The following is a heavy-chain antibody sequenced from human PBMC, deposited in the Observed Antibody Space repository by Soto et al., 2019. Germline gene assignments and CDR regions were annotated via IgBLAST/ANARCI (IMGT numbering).Heavy chain of an antibody. V-gene: IGHV4-59*08. D-gene: IGHD3-10*01. J-gene: IGHJ6*02. Sequence: QVQLQESGPGLVKPSETLSLSCTVSGGSISSYYWSWFRQSPGKRMEWIGYVHHSWGSSYNPSLQSRVALPLNRSRSEFSMKVPSASARGTAVYYSARQGFGPLHGLVDVWGHGTRVPVSS. CDR3: ARQGFGPLHGLVDV. CDR2: VHHSWGS. CDR1: GGSISSYY.